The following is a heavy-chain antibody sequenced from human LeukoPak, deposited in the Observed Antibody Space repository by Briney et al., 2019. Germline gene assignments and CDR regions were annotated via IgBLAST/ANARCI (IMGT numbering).Heavy chain of an antibody. Sequence: PGGSLRLSCAASGFTFSSYAMHWVRQAPGKGLEWVAVISYDGSNKYYADSVKGRFTISRDNSKNTLYLQMNSPRAEDTAVYYCARDVAGYGMDVWGQGTTVTVSS. CDR1: GFTFSSYA. CDR3: ARDVAGYGMDV. CDR2: ISYDGSNK. D-gene: IGHD3-10*01. V-gene: IGHV3-30-3*01. J-gene: IGHJ6*02.